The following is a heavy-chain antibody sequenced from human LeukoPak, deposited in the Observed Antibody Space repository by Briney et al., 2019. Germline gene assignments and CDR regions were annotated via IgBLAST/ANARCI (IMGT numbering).Heavy chain of an antibody. CDR3: ARDAGGNSADYYFDY. CDR1: GFTFSRYA. CDR2: ISYDGRDK. V-gene: IGHV3-30*04. Sequence: QPGRSLRLSCAASGFTFSRYAMHWVRQAPGKGLEWVAVISYDGRDKYHADFVMGRSTISRDNSKSTLYLQMNSLRVGDTAVYYCARDAGGNSADYYFDYWGQGTLVTVSS. D-gene: IGHD4-23*01. J-gene: IGHJ4*02.